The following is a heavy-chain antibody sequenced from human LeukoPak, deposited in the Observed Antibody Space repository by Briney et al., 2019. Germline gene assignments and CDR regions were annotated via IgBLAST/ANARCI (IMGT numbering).Heavy chain of an antibody. CDR2: IYTTGSSNYRST. CDR1: GGSISSGTYY. D-gene: IGHD2-2*01. Sequence: SETLSLTCTVSGGSISSGTYYWSWIRQPAGKGLEWIGRIYTTGSSNYRSTNYNPSLKSRVTISIDTSKRQFSLTLSSVTAADTAIYYCATARTSCSSSTCGMAFDIWGQGTMVTVSS. CDR3: ATARTSCSSSTCGMAFDI. V-gene: IGHV4-61*02. J-gene: IGHJ3*02.